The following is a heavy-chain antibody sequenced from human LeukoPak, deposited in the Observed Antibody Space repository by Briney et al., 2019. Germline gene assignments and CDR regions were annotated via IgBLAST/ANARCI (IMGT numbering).Heavy chain of an antibody. CDR3: ATKEAMIGAFDI. D-gene: IGHD2-21*01. CDR2: IYPSDSDT. Sequence: PGESLKISCQGSGYSFTSYWIGWVRQLPGKGLEWMGIIYPSDSDTRYSPSFQGQVTISADKSINTAYLRWSSLKSSVTAIYYCATKEAMIGAFDIWGQGTMVTVSS. CDR1: GYSFTSYW. J-gene: IGHJ3*02. V-gene: IGHV5-51*01.